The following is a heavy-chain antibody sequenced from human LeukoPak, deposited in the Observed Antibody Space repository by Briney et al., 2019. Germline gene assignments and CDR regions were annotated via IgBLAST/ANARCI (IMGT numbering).Heavy chain of an antibody. CDR1: GYTFTSYG. V-gene: IGHV1-18*01. D-gene: IGHD3-10*02. Sequence: ASVKVSCKASGYTFTSYGISWVRQAHGQGLEWMGWISAYNGNTNYAQKLQGRVTMTTDTSTSTAYMELRSLRSDDTAVYYCARDSINMLKMGAFDIWGQGTMVTVSS. CDR3: ARDSINMLKMGAFDI. J-gene: IGHJ3*02. CDR2: ISAYNGNT.